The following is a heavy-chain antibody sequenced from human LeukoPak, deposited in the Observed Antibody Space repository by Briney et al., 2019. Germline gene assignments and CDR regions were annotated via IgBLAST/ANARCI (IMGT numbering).Heavy chain of an antibody. J-gene: IGHJ6*02. Sequence: SQTLSLTCATSAHPVSSNSAAWNCPTQSPSRPLEPLGRTYYRSKWYNDYAVSVKSRITINPDTSKNQFSLQLNSVTPEDTAVYYCARETPSTMDVWGQGTTVTVSS. CDR3: ARETPSTMDV. CDR1: AHPVSSNSAA. V-gene: IGHV6-1*01. D-gene: IGHD3-3*02. CDR2: TYYRSKWYN.